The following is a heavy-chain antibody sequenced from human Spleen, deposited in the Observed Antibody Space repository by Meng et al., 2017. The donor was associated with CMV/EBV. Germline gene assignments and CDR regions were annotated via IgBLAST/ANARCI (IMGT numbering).Heavy chain of an antibody. V-gene: IGHV3-23*01. CDR1: GFTFSSYA. CDR2: ISNGGGST. J-gene: IGHJ4*02. D-gene: IGHD4-17*01. CDR3: AKMVTTWARGHPDY. Sequence: ASGFTFSSYAMNWVRQAPGKGLEWVSLISNGGGSTSYADSVKGRFTISRDNSKNMLYLQMNSLRAEDTARYYCAKMVTTWARGHPDYWGQGTLVTVSS.